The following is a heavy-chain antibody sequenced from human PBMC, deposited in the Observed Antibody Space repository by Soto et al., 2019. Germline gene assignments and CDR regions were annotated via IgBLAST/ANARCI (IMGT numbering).Heavy chain of an antibody. Sequence: QVQLVESGGGVVQPGRSLRLSSAASGFTFSSYAMHWVRQAPGKGLEWVAVISYDGSNKYYADSVKGRFTISRDNSKNTLYLQMNSLRAEDTAVYYCARVPSRFLDLGAFDYWGQGTLVTVSS. CDR1: GFTFSSYA. V-gene: IGHV3-30-3*01. D-gene: IGHD3-3*01. CDR2: ISYDGSNK. CDR3: ARVPSRFLDLGAFDY. J-gene: IGHJ4*02.